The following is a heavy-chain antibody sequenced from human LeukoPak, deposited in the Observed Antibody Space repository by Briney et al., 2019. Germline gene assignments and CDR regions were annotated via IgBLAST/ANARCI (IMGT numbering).Heavy chain of an antibody. D-gene: IGHD5-12*01. Sequence: SETLSLTCAVYGGSFRGYYWSWIRQPPGKGLEWIGEINHSGSTNYNPSLKSRVTISVDTSKNQFSLKLSSVTAADTAVYYCARGEYSGYDYIPFDYWGQGTLVTVSS. CDR3: ARGEYSGYDYIPFDY. V-gene: IGHV4-34*01. CDR2: INHSGST. CDR1: GGSFRGYY. J-gene: IGHJ4*02.